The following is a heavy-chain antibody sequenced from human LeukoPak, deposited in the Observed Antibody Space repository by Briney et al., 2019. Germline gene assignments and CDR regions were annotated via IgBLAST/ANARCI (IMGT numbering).Heavy chain of an antibody. V-gene: IGHV1-18*01. Sequence: ASVKVSCKASGYTFTDSGISWVRQAPGQGLEWVGWISAYNSNPNYAQNLQGRVTMTTDTSTSTAYMDLRSLRSDDTAVYYCAAVVMVSAGGDSFDIWGQGTMVTVSS. D-gene: IGHD2-15*01. CDR3: AAVVMVSAGGDSFDI. CDR1: GYTFTDSG. J-gene: IGHJ3*02. CDR2: ISAYNSNP.